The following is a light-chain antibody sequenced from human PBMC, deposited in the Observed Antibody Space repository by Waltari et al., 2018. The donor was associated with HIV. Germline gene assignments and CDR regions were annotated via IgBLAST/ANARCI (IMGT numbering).Light chain of an antibody. CDR1: ISNIGSNT. Sequence: QSVLTQPPSASGTPGQRVTISCSGSISNIGSNTVNWYQQLPGTAPKLLIYTTNPRPPGGPDRFSGSKSGASASLAISGLQSDDEAEYYCATWDDSLNGPVFGGGTKLTVL. CDR3: ATWDDSLNGPV. CDR2: TTN. J-gene: IGLJ3*02. V-gene: IGLV1-44*01.